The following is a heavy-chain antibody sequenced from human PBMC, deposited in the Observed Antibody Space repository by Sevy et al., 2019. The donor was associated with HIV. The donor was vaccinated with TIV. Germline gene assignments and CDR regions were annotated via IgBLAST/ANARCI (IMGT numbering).Heavy chain of an antibody. CDR1: GFTFGDYC. CDR3: TRWKAAQSIFDY. D-gene: IGHD6-13*01. V-gene: IGHV3-49*04. CDR2: LKSDVYGGTV. Sequence: GGSLRLSCTASGFTFGDYCMSWVRQAPGKGLEWVAFLKSDVYGGTVDHAGSVTGRFVISRDDSKAIAYLQMNDLKTEDTSVYYCTRWKAAQSIFDYWGQGALVTVSS. J-gene: IGHJ4*02.